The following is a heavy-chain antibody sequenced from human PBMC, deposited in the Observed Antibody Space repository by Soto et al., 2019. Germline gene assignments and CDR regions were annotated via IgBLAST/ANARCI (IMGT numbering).Heavy chain of an antibody. CDR2: ISGSGGST. V-gene: IGHV3-23*01. D-gene: IGHD6-19*01. Sequence: QSGGSLRLSCAASGFTFSSYAMSWVRQAPGKGLEWVSAISGSGGSTYYADSVKGRFTIARDNSKNTVYLQMNSLRAEDTATYYCAKDEGAMIALAVSYYFDYWGQGTLVTVSS. J-gene: IGHJ4*02. CDR1: GFTFSSYA. CDR3: AKDEGAMIALAVSYYFDY.